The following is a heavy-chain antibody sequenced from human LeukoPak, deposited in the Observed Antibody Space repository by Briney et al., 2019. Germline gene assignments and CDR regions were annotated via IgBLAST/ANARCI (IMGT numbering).Heavy chain of an antibody. Sequence: GGSLRLSCAASGFTFSSYEMNWVRQAPGKGLEWVSYISSSGSTIYYADSVKGRFTISRDNAKNSLYLQMNSLRAEGTAVYYCASFGAPLWSGYPRYYYYYYYMDVWGKGTTVTVSS. V-gene: IGHV3-48*03. CDR2: ISSSGSTI. D-gene: IGHD3-3*01. J-gene: IGHJ6*03. CDR3: ASFGAPLWSGYPRYYYYYYYMDV. CDR1: GFTFSSYE.